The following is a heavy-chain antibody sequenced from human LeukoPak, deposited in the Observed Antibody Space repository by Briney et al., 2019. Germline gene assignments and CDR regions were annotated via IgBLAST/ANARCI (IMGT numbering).Heavy chain of an antibody. CDR1: GFTFSTYG. CDR2: IRYDGSNK. V-gene: IGHV3-30*02. Sequence: PGGSLRLSSATSGFTFSTYGMHWVRQPPGKGLEWVAFIRYDGSNKYYADSVKGRFTISRDNSKNTLYLQMNSLRPEDTAVYYCARGRGYFQAPINFDFWGQGTLVTVSS. CDR3: ARGRGYFQAPINFDF. D-gene: IGHD5-24*01. J-gene: IGHJ4*02.